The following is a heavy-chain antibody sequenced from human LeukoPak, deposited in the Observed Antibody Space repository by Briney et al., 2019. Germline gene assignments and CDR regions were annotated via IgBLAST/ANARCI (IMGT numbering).Heavy chain of an antibody. Sequence: SETLSFTCTVSGGSISSGDYYWSWIRQPPGKGLEWIGYIHYSGSTYYNPSLKSRVTISVDTSKNQFSLKLSSVTAADTAVYYCARDRRYYDSSGYYRYFDYWGQGTLVTVSS. J-gene: IGHJ4*02. V-gene: IGHV4-30-4*01. CDR1: GGSISSGDYY. D-gene: IGHD3-22*01. CDR2: IHYSGST. CDR3: ARDRRYYDSSGYYRYFDY.